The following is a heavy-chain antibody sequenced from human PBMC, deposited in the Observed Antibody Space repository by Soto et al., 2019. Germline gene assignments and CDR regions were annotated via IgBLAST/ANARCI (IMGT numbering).Heavy chain of an antibody. CDR2: IYYSGSI. V-gene: IGHV4-59*12. D-gene: IGHD6-6*01. J-gene: IGHJ4*02. CDR3: ARDRPGPQHYFDY. CDR1: GGSISSDY. Sequence: SETLSLTCTVSGGSISSDYWSWIRQPPGKGLEWIGYIYYSGSINYSPSLESRVAISVDTSKNQFSLQMNSLRAEGTAVYYCARDRPGPQHYFDYWGLGNMVTVSS.